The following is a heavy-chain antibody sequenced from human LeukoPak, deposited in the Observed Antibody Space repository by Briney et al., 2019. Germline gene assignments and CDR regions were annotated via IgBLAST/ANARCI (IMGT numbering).Heavy chain of an antibody. CDR1: GSTFSSYA. CDR2: ISYDGSNK. V-gene: IGHV3-30-3*01. Sequence: GGSLRLSCAASGSTFSSYAMHWVRQAPGKGLEWVAVISYDGSNKYYADSVKGRFTISRDNSKNTLYLQMNSLRAEDTAVYYCARVSRESYFDYWGQGTPVTVSS. D-gene: IGHD3-3*02. J-gene: IGHJ4*02. CDR3: ARVSRESYFDY.